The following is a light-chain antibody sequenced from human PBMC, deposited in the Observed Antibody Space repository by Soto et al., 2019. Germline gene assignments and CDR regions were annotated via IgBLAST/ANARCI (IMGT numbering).Light chain of an antibody. J-gene: IGKJ1*01. Sequence: DIQMTQSPSTLSASVGGRFTITCRASQSVGTWVAWYQQKPGKAPKLLIFGASNLESGVPSRFSGSGSGTEFTLTIATLQPDDFATYFCQHYHRTMWRFGPGTKVDIK. CDR2: GAS. V-gene: IGKV1-5*01. CDR1: QSVGTW. CDR3: QHYHRTMWR.